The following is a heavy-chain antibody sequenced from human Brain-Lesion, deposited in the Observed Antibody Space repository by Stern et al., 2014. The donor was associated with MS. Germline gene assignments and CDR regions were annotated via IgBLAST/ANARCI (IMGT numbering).Heavy chain of an antibody. V-gene: IGHV4-39*01. CDR2: IYYSGLT. Sequence: VQLEESGPGLVKPSETLSLTCTVSGGSIRSSTYYWAWIRQPPGKGLEGIGNIYYSGLTSYNPSLKSRVTIAVDMSKNQFSLKLSSVTAADTAIYYCARHDSVPRPSQLYSARDRGPGYFDYWGQGTLVTVSS. CDR3: ARHDSVPRPSQLYSARDRGPGYFDY. J-gene: IGHJ4*02. D-gene: IGHD1-26*01. CDR1: GGSIRSSTYY.